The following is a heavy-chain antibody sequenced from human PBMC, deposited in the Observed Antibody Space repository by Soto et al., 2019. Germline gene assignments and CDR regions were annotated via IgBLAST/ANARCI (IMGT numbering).Heavy chain of an antibody. CDR1: GYTFSNFW. CDR3: ARSPRSSPYFDY. D-gene: IGHD6-13*01. CDR2: IYPGGHET. J-gene: IGHJ4*02. Sequence: GESLKISCQCSGYTFSNFWIGWVRQLPGKGPEWMGIIYPGGHETRYSPSFHGKVTISADKSINTAYLQWNSLEASDTAFYFCARSPRSSPYFDYWGQGALVTVSS. V-gene: IGHV5-51*01.